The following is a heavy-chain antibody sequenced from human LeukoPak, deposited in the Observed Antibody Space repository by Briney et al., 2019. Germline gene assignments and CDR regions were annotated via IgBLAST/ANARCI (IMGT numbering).Heavy chain of an antibody. D-gene: IGHD6-6*01. Sequence: SETLSLTCAVYGGSFSGYYWSWIRQPPGKGLEWIGEINHSGSTNYNPSLKSRVTISVDTSKNQFSLKLSSVTAADTAVYYCARGNPPQIAARPYYSYYYGMDVWGQGTTVTVSS. J-gene: IGHJ6*02. CDR1: GGSFSGYY. V-gene: IGHV4-34*01. CDR2: INHSGST. CDR3: ARGNPPQIAARPYYSYYYGMDV.